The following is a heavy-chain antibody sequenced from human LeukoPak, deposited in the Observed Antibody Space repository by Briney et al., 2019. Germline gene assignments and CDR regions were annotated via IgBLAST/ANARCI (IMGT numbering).Heavy chain of an antibody. V-gene: IGHV4-34*01. J-gene: IGHJ4*02. CDR3: ASGFLAHFYGSSSHDY. CDR1: GGSFSDYY. CDR2: INHNGGV. Sequence: SETLSLTCAVYGGSFSDYYWAWIRQPPGKGLEWSGEINHNGGVNYNPSLKSRVTLSLDASMNHVSLRLTSVTAADTGVYYCASGFLAHFYGSSSHDYWGQGTLVSVSS. D-gene: IGHD3-10*01.